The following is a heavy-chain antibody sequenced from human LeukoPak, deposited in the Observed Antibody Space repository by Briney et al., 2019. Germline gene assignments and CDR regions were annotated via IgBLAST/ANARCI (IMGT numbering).Heavy chain of an antibody. CDR2: ITPIFGTA. CDR3: ASLQHYYDSSGYYYPPSDY. V-gene: IGHV1-69*13. J-gene: IGHJ4*02. D-gene: IGHD3-22*01. CDR1: GGTFSSYA. Sequence: SVKVSCKASGGTFSSYAISWVRQAPGQGLEWMGGITPIFGTANYAQKFQGRVTITADESTSTAYMELSSLRSEDTAVYYCASLQHYYDSSGYYYPPSDYWGQGTLVTVSS.